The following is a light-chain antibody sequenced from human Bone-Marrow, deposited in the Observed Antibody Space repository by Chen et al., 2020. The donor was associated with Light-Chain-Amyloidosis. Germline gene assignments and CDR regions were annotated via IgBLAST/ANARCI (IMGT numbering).Light chain of an antibody. CDR1: NIGSTS. Sequence: SYVMTQPSSVSVAPGQNATVACGGKNIGSTSVHWYQRTPGQAPLLVVYDESDRPSGIPERLSGSNSGNTATLTISRVEAGDEADYYCQVWDRSSDRPVFGGGTKLTVL. V-gene: IGLV3-21*02. CDR2: DES. CDR3: QVWDRSSDRPV. J-gene: IGLJ3*02.